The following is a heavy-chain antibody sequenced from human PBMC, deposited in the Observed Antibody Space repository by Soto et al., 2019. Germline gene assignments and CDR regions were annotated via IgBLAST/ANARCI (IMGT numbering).Heavy chain of an antibody. Sequence: GGSLGLSCVASGFIFSNDWMSWVRQAPGEGLEWVASIQPDGSEKYHADSVKGRFTISRDNAKNSLFLQMNSLRVEDTAVYYCAKDATRTDGWYYFDYWGQGALVTVSS. CDR2: IQPDGSEK. J-gene: IGHJ4*02. D-gene: IGHD6-19*01. V-gene: IGHV3-7*04. CDR3: AKDATRTDGWYYFDY. CDR1: GFIFSNDW.